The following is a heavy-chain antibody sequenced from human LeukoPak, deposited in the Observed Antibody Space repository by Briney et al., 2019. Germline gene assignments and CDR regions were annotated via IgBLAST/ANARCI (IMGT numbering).Heavy chain of an antibody. J-gene: IGHJ5*02. CDR1: GGSFSDSY. D-gene: IGHD2-15*01. CDR2: INHSGST. V-gene: IGHV4-34*01. CDR3: ARGAFVCSGGSCSYNWFDP. Sequence: SETLSLTCAVYGGSFSDSYWNWIRQPPGKGLEWIGEINHSGSTNYNPSLKSRVTISVDTSKNQFSLKLSSVTAADTAVYYCARGAFVCSGGSCSYNWFDPWGQGTLVTVSS.